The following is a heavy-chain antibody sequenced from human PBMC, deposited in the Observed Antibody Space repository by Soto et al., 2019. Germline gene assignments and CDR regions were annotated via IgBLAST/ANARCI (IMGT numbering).Heavy chain of an antibody. CDR3: ARARRRQQLAPFDY. V-gene: IGHV1-2*02. D-gene: IGHD6-13*01. CDR2: INPNSSGT. CDR1: GYTFTGYY. J-gene: IGHJ4*02. Sequence: ASVKVSCKASGYTFTGYYMHWVRQAPGQGLEWMGLINPNSSGTSYAQKFQGRVTMTSDTSISTAYMELSRLRSDDTAVYYCARARRRQQLAPFDYWGRGTLVTVSS.